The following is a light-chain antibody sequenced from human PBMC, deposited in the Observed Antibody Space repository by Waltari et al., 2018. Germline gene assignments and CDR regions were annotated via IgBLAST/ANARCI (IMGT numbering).Light chain of an antibody. V-gene: IGLV3-10*01. Sequence: SYELTQPPSVSVSPGQTARITCSGAALPHKYAYWSHQTSGQAPVLVILEDTKRPSGRHERFSGSSSGTWVTLIISGAQVEDEADYYCYSPDGSDNHAPWVYGGGTKLTVL. CDR1: ALPHKY. CDR3: YSPDGSDNHAPWV. J-gene: IGLJ3*02. CDR2: EDT.